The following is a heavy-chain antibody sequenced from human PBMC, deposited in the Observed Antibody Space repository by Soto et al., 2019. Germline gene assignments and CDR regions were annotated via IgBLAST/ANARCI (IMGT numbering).Heavy chain of an antibody. CDR1: GFSLSTSGVG. CDR3: AHRPLTYYDDSSGYYRPYYFDY. D-gene: IGHD3-22*01. CDR2: IYWNDDK. J-gene: IGHJ4*02. V-gene: IGHV2-5*01. Sequence: QITLKESGPTLVKPTQTLTLTCTFSGFSLSTSGVGVGWIRQPPGKALEWLALIYWNDDKRYSPSLKSRLTITKDTSKNQVVLTMTNMDPVDTATYYCAHRPLTYYDDSSGYYRPYYFDYWGQGTLVTVSS.